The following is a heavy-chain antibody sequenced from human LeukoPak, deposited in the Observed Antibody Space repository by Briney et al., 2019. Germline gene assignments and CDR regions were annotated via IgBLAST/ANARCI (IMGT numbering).Heavy chain of an antibody. V-gene: IGHV4-34*01. D-gene: IGHD3-22*01. CDR2: INHSGST. Sequence: PSETLSLTCAVYGGSFSGYYWSWVRQPPGKGLEWVGEINHSGSTNYNPSLKGRVTISVDTSKNQFSLKLSSETAADAAVYYSARLRYDSSGYAYWGQGTLVTVSS. J-gene: IGHJ4*02. CDR3: ARLRYDSSGYAY. CDR1: GGSFSGYY.